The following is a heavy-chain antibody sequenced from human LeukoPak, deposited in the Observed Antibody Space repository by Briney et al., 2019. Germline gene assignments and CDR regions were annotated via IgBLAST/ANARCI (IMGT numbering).Heavy chain of an antibody. CDR3: ARAGWWQLAYFDY. J-gene: IGHJ4*02. Sequence: ASVKVSCKASGYTFTSYAMHWVRQAPGQRLELMGWINAGNGSTKYSQKFQGRVTITRDTSASTAYMELSSLRSEDTAVYYCARAGWWQLAYFDYWGQGTLVTVSS. CDR1: GYTFTSYA. D-gene: IGHD2-15*01. CDR2: INAGNGST. V-gene: IGHV1-3*01.